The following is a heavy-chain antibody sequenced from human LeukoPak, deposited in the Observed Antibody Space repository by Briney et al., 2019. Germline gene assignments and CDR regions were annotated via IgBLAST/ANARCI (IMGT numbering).Heavy chain of an antibody. CDR1: GFTFSSYS. CDR3: ARGSVPAAIGGWFDP. V-gene: IGHV3-21*01. CDR2: ISSSSSYI. D-gene: IGHD2-2*02. Sequence: PGGSLRLSCAASGFTFSSYSMNWVRQAPGKGLEWVSSISSSSSYIYYADSVKGRFTISRDNAKNSLYLQMNSLRAEDTAVYYCARGSVPAAIGGWFDPWGQGTLVTVSS. J-gene: IGHJ5*02.